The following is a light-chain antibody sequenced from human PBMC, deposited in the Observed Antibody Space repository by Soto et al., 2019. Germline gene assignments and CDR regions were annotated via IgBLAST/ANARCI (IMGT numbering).Light chain of an antibody. CDR1: SSDVGDYDY. CDR3: SSYTSSRSLV. CDR2: EVS. Sequence: QSVLTRPASLSGSPGQSITISCTGTSSDVGDYDYVSWYQQHPGKAPKLIIYEVSDRPSGVSNRFSGSKSANTASLTISGLQAEDEADYFCSSYTSSRSLVFGTGTKVTVL. J-gene: IGLJ1*01. V-gene: IGLV2-14*01.